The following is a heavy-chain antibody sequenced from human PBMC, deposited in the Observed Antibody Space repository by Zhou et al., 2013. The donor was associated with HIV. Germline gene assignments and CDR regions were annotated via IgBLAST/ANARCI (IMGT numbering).Heavy chain of an antibody. CDR2: IIPIYGTP. CDR3: VRDGYCGGDCYDY. Sequence: QVQLVQSGAEVKKPGSSVKVSCKGFVPHGISWVRQAPGQGLEWMGGIIPIYGTPTYAQNFQGRVTITADKPTSTVYLELSSLKSEDTAIYFCVRDGYCGGDCYDYWGQGTLVTVSS. CDR1: VPHG. D-gene: IGHD2-21*01. V-gene: IGHV1-69*14. J-gene: IGHJ4*02.